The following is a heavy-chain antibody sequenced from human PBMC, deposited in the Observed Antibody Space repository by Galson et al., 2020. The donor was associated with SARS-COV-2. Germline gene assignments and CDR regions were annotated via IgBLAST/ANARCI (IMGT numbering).Heavy chain of an antibody. D-gene: IGHD6-6*01. Sequence: GEPLKISCAASGFTFSDCAMHWVRQAPGKGLEWVAVIWYDGSNKYYADSVKGRFTISRDNSKNTLYLQMNSLRAEDTATYYCAREGGSGIIAAPTDYWGQGTLVTVSS. CDR2: IWYDGSNK. CDR3: AREGGSGIIAAPTDY. J-gene: IGHJ4*02. CDR1: GFTFSDCA. V-gene: IGHV3-33*01.